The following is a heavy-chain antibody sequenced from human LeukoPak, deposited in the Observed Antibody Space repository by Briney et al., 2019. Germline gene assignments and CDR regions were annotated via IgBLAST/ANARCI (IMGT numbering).Heavy chain of an antibody. CDR2: ISGSGGST. J-gene: IGHJ4*02. D-gene: IGHD2-2*01. CDR3: AKNPVGFIVPDY. CDR1: GFTFSSYA. Sequence: GGSLRLSCAASGFTFSSYAMSWVRQAPGKGLEWVSAISGSGGSTYYADSVKGRFTISRGNSKNTLYLQMNSLRAEDTAVYYCAKNPVGFIVPDYWGQGTLVTVSS. V-gene: IGHV3-23*01.